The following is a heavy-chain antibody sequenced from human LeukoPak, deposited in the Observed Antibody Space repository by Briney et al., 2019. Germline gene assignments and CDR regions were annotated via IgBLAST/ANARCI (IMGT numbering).Heavy chain of an antibody. CDR2: ISSEGSIK. D-gene: IGHD3-9*01. V-gene: IGHV3-30-3*02. CDR3: AKHFTTGSIDH. CDR1: GFIFSSYD. Sequence: LGRSLRLSCAASGFIFSSYDMNWIRQAPGKGLDWMAVISSEGSIKYHVDSVRGRFTISRDNSHNTLYLQMNSLRAEDTAVYFCAKHFTTGSIDHWGQGNLVTVSS. J-gene: IGHJ4*02.